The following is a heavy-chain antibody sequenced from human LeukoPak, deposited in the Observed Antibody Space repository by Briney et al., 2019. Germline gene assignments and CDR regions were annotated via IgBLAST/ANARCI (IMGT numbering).Heavy chain of an antibody. CDR3: ARVKAGATVEDFSCYQTTV. J-gene: IGHJ6*04. Sequence: PGGSLRLSYASSGFALSTYNMNWVRQAPGRGLEWVSSITSISSYIKYSDSVRGRFTISIDNAKNSLYLQMNSLRAEDTAVYYCARVKAGATVEDFSCYQTTVGGKGTSVTVSS. CDR1: GFALSTYN. D-gene: IGHD1/OR15-1a*01. CDR2: ITSISSYI. V-gene: IGHV3-21*01.